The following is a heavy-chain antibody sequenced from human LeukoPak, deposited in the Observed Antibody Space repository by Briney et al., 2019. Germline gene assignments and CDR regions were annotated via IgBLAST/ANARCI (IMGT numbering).Heavy chain of an antibody. J-gene: IGHJ4*02. CDR3: ARDVRFRGPTDY. CDR2: INRDGSDK. V-gene: IGHV3-7*01. D-gene: IGHD3-10*01. Sequence: GGSLRLSCAASGFTFSNYWMTWVRQAPGDGLEWVANINRDGSDKDYVDSLKGRFTISRDNAKNSLYLQINSLRVEDTAVYYCARDVRFRGPTDYWGQGTLVTVSS. CDR1: GFTFSNYW.